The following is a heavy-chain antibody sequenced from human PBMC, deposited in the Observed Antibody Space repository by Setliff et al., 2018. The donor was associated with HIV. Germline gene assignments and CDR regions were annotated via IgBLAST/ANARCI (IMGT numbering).Heavy chain of an antibody. CDR3: ARSSGYPYFDW. J-gene: IGHJ4*02. Sequence: PGGSLRLSCAASGFTFSSYEMNWVRQAPGKGLEWVSCISSGGGFIYYADSMKGRFTISRDNAKNSLYLQMNSLRAEDTAVYYCARSSGYPYFDWWGQGTLVTAPQ. V-gene: IGHV3-48*03. CDR2: ISSGGGFI. D-gene: IGHD3-22*01. CDR1: GFTFSSYE.